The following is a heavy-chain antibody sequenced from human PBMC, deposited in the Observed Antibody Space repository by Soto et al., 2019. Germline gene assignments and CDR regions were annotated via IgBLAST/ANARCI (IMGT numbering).Heavy chain of an antibody. CDR3: AAGGGLPRYY. CDR2: IYYSGSI. J-gene: IGHJ4*02. CDR1: GGSISSYY. V-gene: IGHV4-59*01. Sequence: SETLSLTCTVSGGSISSYYWSWIRQPPGKGLECIGYIYYSGSIKYNPSLKSRVTISVDTSKNQFSLKLSSVTAADTAVYYCAAGGGLPRYYWGQGTLVTVSS. D-gene: IGHD5-12*01.